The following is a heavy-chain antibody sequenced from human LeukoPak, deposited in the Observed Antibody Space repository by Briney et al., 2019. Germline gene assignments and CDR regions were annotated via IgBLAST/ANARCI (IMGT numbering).Heavy chain of an antibody. J-gene: IGHJ4*02. V-gene: IGHV3-21*01. CDR3: ARDPGSLDSNSIPDY. CDR1: GFTFSSYS. D-gene: IGHD4-11*01. Sequence: PGGSLRLSCAASGFTFSSYSMNWVRQAPGKGLEWVSSISSSSSYIYYADSVKGRFTISRDNAKNSLYLQMNSLRAEDTAVYYCARDPGSLDSNSIPDYWGQGTLVIVSS. CDR2: ISSSSSYI.